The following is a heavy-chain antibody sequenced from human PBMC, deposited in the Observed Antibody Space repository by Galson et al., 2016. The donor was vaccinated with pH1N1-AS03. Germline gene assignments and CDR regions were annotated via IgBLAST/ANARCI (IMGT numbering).Heavy chain of an antibody. Sequence: ETLSLTCTVSGASISSSDYYWGWVRQLPGKGLEWIGTFRYNGDTYTFYNPSLKSRVTISADMSNNQVSLNVTSVTAADTAIYYCAREVLVPSSPNYFDLWGQGSRVTVSS. CDR2: FRYNGDTYT. CDR1: GASISSSDYY. V-gene: IGHV4-39*02. J-gene: IGHJ4*02. CDR3: AREVLVPSSPNYFDL. D-gene: IGHD1-26*01.